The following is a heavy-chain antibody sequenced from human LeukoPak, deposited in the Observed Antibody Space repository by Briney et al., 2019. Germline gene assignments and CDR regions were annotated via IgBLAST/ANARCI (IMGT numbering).Heavy chain of an antibody. CDR1: GYTFTSYF. Sequence: ASVKVSCKTSGYTFTSYFIHWVRQAPGRGLEWMGMINPSGGSTSYAQKFQGRVTMTRDTSTSTVYMELSSLRSEDTAVYYCARDSGSYADYWGQGTLVTVSS. CDR3: ARDSGSYADY. D-gene: IGHD1-26*01. J-gene: IGHJ4*02. V-gene: IGHV1-46*01. CDR2: INPSGGST.